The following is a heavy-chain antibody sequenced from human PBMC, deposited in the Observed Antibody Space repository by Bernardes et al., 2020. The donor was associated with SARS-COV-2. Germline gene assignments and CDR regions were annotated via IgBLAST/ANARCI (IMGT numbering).Heavy chain of an antibody. CDR3: ARDHSNSHKHAMDV. CDR1: GFTVSDNY. D-gene: IGHD3-22*01. V-gene: IGHV3-53*01. Sequence: LRLSCAVSGFTVSDNYMSWVRQAPGKGLEWVSVIYNNGNTYYADSVKGRFIISRDNSKNTLFLQMNSLRAEDTAVYYCARDHSNSHKHAMDVWGQGTTVTVSS. CDR2: IYNNGNT. J-gene: IGHJ6*02.